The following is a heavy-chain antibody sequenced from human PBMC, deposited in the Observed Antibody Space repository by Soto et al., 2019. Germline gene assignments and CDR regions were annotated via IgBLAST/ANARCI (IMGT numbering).Heavy chain of an antibody. D-gene: IGHD4-17*01. J-gene: IGHJ1*01. CDR1: GFTFSSYA. Sequence: GGSLRLSCAASGFTFSSYAISWVRQAQGKGLEWVSAVSKNGGSTYYADSVKGRFTISRDNPKNTLYLQMNSLRAEDTAVYYCAKPPYGEEYFQHWGQGALVTVSS. CDR2: VSKNGGST. V-gene: IGHV3-23*01. CDR3: AKPPYGEEYFQH.